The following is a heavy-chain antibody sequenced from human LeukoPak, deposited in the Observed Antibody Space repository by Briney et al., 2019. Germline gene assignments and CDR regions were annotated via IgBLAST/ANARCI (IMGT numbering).Heavy chain of an antibody. Sequence: PGGSLRLFCAASGFTFSSYGMSWVRQAPGKGPQWVSAITGSGGTTYYADSVKGRFTISRDNSKNTLYLQMNSLRAEDTAVYYCAKIQGYFDYWGQGNLVTVSS. CDR2: ITGSGGTT. J-gene: IGHJ4*02. CDR3: AKIQGYFDY. V-gene: IGHV3-23*01. CDR1: GFTFSSYG.